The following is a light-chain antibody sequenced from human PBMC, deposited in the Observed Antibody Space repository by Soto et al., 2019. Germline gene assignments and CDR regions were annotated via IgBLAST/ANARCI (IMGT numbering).Light chain of an antibody. J-gene: IGLJ3*02. Sequence: QSALTQPRSVSGSPGQSVTISCTGTSSDVGGYYYVSWYQQHPGKAPKLMIYDVSKRPSGVPDRFSGSKSGNTASLTISGLQSEDEADYYCCSYAGSYTFILFGGGTKLTVL. V-gene: IGLV2-11*01. CDR2: DVS. CDR3: CSYAGSYTFIL. CDR1: SSDVGGYYY.